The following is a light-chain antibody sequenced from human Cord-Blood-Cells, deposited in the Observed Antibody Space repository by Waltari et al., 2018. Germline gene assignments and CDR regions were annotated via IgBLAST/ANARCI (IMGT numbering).Light chain of an antibody. CDR3: CSYAGSYTHVV. CDR2: DVS. J-gene: IGLJ2*01. Sequence: QSALTQPRSVSGSPGQSVTISCTGTSSDVGCYYYVSWYQQHPGKAPKLMIYDVSKRPSGVPDRFSGSKSGNTASLTISGLQAEDEADYYCCSYAGSYTHVVFGGGTKLTVL. V-gene: IGLV2-11*01. CDR1: SSDVGCYYY.